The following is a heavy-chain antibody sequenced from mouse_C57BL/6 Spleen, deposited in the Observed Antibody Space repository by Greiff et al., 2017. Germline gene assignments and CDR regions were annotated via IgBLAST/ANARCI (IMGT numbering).Heavy chain of an antibody. D-gene: IGHD3-2*02. CDR3: VRDLGSSGFNYAMDY. CDR1: GFTFNTYA. CDR2: IRSKSSNYAT. J-gene: IGHJ4*01. V-gene: IGHV10-3*01. Sequence: EVMLVESGGGLVQPKGSLKLSCAASGFTFNTYAMHWVRQAPGKGLEWVARIRSKSSNYATYYADSVKDRFTISRDDSQSMLYLQMNNLKTEDKAMYYCVRDLGSSGFNYAMDYWGQGTSVTVSS.